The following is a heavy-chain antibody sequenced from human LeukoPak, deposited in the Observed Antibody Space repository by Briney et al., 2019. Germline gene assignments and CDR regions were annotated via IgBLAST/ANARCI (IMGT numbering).Heavy chain of an antibody. D-gene: IGHD2-2*01. CDR1: GFTFSSYV. CDR2: ISGGGGST. Sequence: GGSLRLSCAASGFTFSSYVMNCVRQAPGKGLEWVSVISGGGGSTYYADSVKGRFTISRDNSKNTLFLQMNSLRAEDTAVYYCAKGGYCSSTSCYVGWFDPWGQGTLVTVSS. V-gene: IGHV3-23*01. J-gene: IGHJ5*02. CDR3: AKGGYCSSTSCYVGWFDP.